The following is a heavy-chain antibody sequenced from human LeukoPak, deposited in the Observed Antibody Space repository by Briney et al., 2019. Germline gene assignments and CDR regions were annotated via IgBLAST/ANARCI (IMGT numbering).Heavy chain of an antibody. CDR1: GGSISSSSYY. CDR2: IYYSGST. V-gene: IGHV4-39*07. Sequence: SETLSLTCTVSGGSISSSSYYWGWIRQPPGKGLEWIGSIYYSGSTYYNPSLKSRVTISVDTSKNQFSLKLSSVTAADTAVYYCARGWYYYDSSGYAWWGQGTLVTVSS. D-gene: IGHD3-22*01. J-gene: IGHJ4*02. CDR3: ARGWYYYDSSGYAW.